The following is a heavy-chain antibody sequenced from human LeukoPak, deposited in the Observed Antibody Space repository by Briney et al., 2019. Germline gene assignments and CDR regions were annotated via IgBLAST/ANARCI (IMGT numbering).Heavy chain of an antibody. CDR3: ATANRLYYYGSGRNYYAMDV. V-gene: IGHV1-24*01. D-gene: IGHD3-10*01. Sequence: GASVKVSCKVSGYTLTKLSMHWVRQAPGKGLEWMGGFYPEDGETIYAQKFQGRVTMTEDTSTDTAYMELSSLRSEDTAVYYCATANRLYYYGSGRNYYAMDVWGQGTTVTVPS. J-gene: IGHJ6*02. CDR2: FYPEDGET. CDR1: GYTLTKLS.